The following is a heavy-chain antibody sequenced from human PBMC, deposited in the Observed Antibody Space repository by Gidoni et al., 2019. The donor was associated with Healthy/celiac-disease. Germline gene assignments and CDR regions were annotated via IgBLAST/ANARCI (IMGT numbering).Heavy chain of an antibody. V-gene: IGHV3-43D*04. D-gene: IGHD6-19*01. CDR2: ISWDGGST. Sequence: EVQLVESGGVVVQPGGSLRLSCAASGFTFDDYAMHWVRQAPGKGLEWVSLISWDGGSTYYADSVKGRFTISRDNSKNSLYLQMNSLRADDTALYYCAKDGGAEGGYSSGWTPDYWGQGTLVTVAS. CDR1: GFTFDDYA. CDR3: AKDGGAEGGYSSGWTPDY. J-gene: IGHJ4*02.